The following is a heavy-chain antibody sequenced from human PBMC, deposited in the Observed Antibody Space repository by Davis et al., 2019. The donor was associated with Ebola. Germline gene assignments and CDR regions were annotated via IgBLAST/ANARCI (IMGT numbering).Heavy chain of an antibody. CDR1: GFTFRGYW. CDR2: INGDETIT. V-gene: IGHV3-74*01. Sequence: PGGSLRLSCTASGFTFRGYWMQWVRQAPGKGLVWVSRINGDETITDYADSVKGRFTISRDNAKNMVYLQINSLRAEDTAVYYCARDGEAFDSSGSYEVPFDHWGQGTLVTVSS. CDR3: ARDGEAFDSSGSYEVPFDH. J-gene: IGHJ4*02. D-gene: IGHD3-22*01.